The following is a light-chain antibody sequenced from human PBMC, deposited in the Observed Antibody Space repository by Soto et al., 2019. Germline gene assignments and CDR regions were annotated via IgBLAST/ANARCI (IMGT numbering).Light chain of an antibody. J-gene: IGKJ5*01. CDR2: GAS. CDR3: QQYGSSPWT. CDR1: QSVSSSY. Sequence: EIVLTQSPGTLSLSPWERATLSCRAGQSVSSSYLAWYQQKPGQAPRLLIYGASSRATGIPDRFSGSGSGTDFTLTISRLEPEDFAVYYYQQYGSSPWTFGQGTRLEIK. V-gene: IGKV3-20*01.